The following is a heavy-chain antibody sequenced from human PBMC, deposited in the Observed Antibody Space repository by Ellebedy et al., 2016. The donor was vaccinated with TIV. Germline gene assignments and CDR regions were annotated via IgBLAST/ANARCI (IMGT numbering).Heavy chain of an antibody. D-gene: IGHD6-19*01. CDR2: IIVGNGDT. V-gene: IGHV1-3*01. Sequence: AASVKVSCKASGYTFTNYGIHWLRQAPGQRLEWLGYIIVGNGDTEYSQKFQGRVTITRDTSTSTAYMELRSLRSDDTAVYYCARRSEQWLASFDYWGQGTLVTVSS. J-gene: IGHJ4*02. CDR3: ARRSEQWLASFDY. CDR1: GYTFTNYG.